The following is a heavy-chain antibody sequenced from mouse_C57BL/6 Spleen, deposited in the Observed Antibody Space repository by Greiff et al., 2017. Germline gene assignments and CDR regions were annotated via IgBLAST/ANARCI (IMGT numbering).Heavy chain of an antibody. CDR1: GYTFTSYG. CDR2: IYPRSGNT. V-gene: IGHV1-81*01. CDR3: AIRNVSRPYYAMDY. Sequence: QVQLQQSGAELARPGASVKLSCKASGYTFTSYGISWVKQRTGQGLEWIGEIYPRSGNTYYNEKFKGKATLTADKSSSTAYKELRSLPSDDSAVYFCAIRNVSRPYYAMDYWGQGTSVTVSS. D-gene: IGHD6-2*01. J-gene: IGHJ4*01.